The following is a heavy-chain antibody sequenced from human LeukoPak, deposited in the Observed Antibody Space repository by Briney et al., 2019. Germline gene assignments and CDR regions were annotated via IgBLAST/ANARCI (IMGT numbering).Heavy chain of an antibody. CDR3: ATEGKMVRGVYTDY. CDR2: IIPIFGTA. CDR1: GGTFSSYA. J-gene: IGHJ4*02. Sequence: SVKVSCKASGGTFSSYAISWVRQAPGQGLEWMGGIIPIFGTANYAQKFQGRVTMTADTSTDTVYVELSSLRSEDTAVYYCATEGKMVRGVYTDYWGQGTLVTVSS. V-gene: IGHV1-69*06. D-gene: IGHD3-10*01.